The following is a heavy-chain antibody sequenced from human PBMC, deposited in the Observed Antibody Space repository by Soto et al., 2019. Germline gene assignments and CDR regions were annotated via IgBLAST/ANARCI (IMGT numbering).Heavy chain of an antibody. Sequence: PGGSLRLSCAASGFTFSSYAMSWVRQAPGKGLEWVSAISGSGGSTYYADSVKGRFTISRDNSKNTLYLQMNSLRAEDTAVYYCATVSGVVIMGVYYFDYWGQGTLVTVSS. V-gene: IGHV3-23*01. CDR3: ATVSGVVIMGVYYFDY. CDR1: GFTFSSYA. CDR2: ISGSGGST. D-gene: IGHD3-3*01. J-gene: IGHJ4*02.